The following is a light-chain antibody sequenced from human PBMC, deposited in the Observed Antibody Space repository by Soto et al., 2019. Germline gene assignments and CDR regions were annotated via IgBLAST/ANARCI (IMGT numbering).Light chain of an antibody. CDR2: DAS. Sequence: IWMTQFPSTLSASVGDRVTITCRASQSISSWLAWYQQKPGKAPKLLIYDASSLESGVPSRFSGSGSGTEFTLTISSLQPDDFATYYCQQYHSYPITFGQGTRLEIK. CDR1: QSISSW. V-gene: IGKV1-5*01. J-gene: IGKJ5*01. CDR3: QQYHSYPIT.